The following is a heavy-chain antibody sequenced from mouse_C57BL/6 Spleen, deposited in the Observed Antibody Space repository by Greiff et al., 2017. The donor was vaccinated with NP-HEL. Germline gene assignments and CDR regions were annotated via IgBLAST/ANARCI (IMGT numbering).Heavy chain of an antibody. V-gene: IGHV3-1*01. Sequence: VQLKESGPGMVKPSQSLSLTCTVTGYSITSGYDWHWIRHFPGNKLEWMGYISYSGSTNYNPSLKSRISITHDTSKNHFFLKLNSVTTEDTATYYCARGGGNRGFDYWGQGTTLTVSS. D-gene: IGHD2-1*01. CDR3: ARGGGNRGFDY. J-gene: IGHJ2*01. CDR1: GYSITSGYD. CDR2: ISYSGST.